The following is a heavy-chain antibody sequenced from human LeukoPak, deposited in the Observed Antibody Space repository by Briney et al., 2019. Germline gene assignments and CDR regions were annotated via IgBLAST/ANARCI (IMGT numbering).Heavy chain of an antibody. D-gene: IGHD6-6*01. CDR2: IYSGGST. CDR1: GFTVSSNY. Sequence: GGSLRLSCAASGFTVSSNYMSWVRQAPGKGLEWVSVIYSGGSTYYADSVKGRFTISRDNSKNTLYLQMNSLRAEDTAVYYCAKAYSSSSGLLDYWGLGTLVTVSS. V-gene: IGHV3-66*02. J-gene: IGHJ4*02. CDR3: AKAYSSSSGLLDY.